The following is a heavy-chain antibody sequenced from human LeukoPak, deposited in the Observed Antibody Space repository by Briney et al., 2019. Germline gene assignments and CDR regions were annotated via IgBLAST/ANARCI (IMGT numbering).Heavy chain of an antibody. V-gene: IGHV3-23*01. D-gene: IGHD6-13*01. CDR3: AKDPKSSSWALYDY. CDR1: GFTFSSYA. J-gene: IGHJ4*02. CDR2: ISGSGGST. Sequence: PGGSLRLSCAASGFTFSSYAMSWVRQAAGKGLEWVSAISGSGGSTYYADSVKGRFTMSRDNSKNTLYLQMNSLRAEDTAVYYCAKDPKSSSWALYDYWGQGTLVTVSS.